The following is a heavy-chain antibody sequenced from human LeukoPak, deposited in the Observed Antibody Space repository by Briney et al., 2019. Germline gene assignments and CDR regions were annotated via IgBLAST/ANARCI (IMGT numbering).Heavy chain of an antibody. CDR1: GGSFSGYY. CDR3: ASGYRRDAFDI. CDR2: INHSGST. Sequence: PSETLSLTCAVYGGSFSGYYWSWIRQPPGKGLEWIGEINHSGSTNYNPSLKSRVTISVDTSKNQFSLKLSSVTAADTAVYYCASGYRRDAFDIWGQGTMVTVSS. J-gene: IGHJ3*02. V-gene: IGHV4-34*01.